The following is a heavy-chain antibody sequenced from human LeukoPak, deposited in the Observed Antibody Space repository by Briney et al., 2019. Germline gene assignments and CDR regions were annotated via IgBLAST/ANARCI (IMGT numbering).Heavy chain of an antibody. CDR3: ARGCRDDYTNYWYLDL. Sequence: SDTLSLTGSVAGRSIISGSYYSSWIRQPAGKGLEWIGRISTSGTTNSDPSLKSRLSISVDTSKKHFSLKLSSVSAADTAVYYCARGCRDDYTNYWYLDLWGRGTLVTVSS. D-gene: IGHD5-24*01. V-gene: IGHV4-61*02. J-gene: IGHJ2*01. CDR1: GRSIISGSYY. CDR2: ISTSGTT.